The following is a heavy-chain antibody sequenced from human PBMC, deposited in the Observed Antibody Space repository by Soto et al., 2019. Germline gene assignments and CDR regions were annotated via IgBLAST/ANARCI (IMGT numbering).Heavy chain of an antibody. CDR3: AKDQSNSNPLYYFDF. D-gene: IGHD3-22*01. Sequence: VGSLRLSCAASGFTFSIYAMTWVRQSPGKGLEWVSSMSRTGDNTYYADSVKGRFTISRDNSKNTLYLQMNSLRAEDTAIYYCAKDQSNSNPLYYFDFWGPGTLVTVSS. CDR1: GFTFSIYA. CDR2: MSRTGDNT. J-gene: IGHJ4*02. V-gene: IGHV3-23*01.